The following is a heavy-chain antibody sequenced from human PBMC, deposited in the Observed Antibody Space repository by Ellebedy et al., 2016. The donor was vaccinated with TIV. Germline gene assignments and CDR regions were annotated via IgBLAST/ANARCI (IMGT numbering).Heavy chain of an antibody. D-gene: IGHD6-19*01. CDR2: IYSSGST. CDR3: ARDRPSVAGFGNWYFDL. J-gene: IGHJ2*01. Sequence: PGGSLRLSCAASGFTVSSNYMSWVRQAPGKGLEWVSVIYSSGSTYYADSVKGRFTISRDNSKNTLYLQLNSLRAEDTAVYYCARDRPSVAGFGNWYFDLWGRGTLVTVSS. V-gene: IGHV3-53*01. CDR1: GFTVSSNY.